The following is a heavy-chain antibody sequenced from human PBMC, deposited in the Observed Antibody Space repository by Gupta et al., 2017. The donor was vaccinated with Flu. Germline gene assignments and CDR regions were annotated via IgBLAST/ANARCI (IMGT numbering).Heavy chain of an antibody. CDR2: ISGSGIST. CDR3: AKGECELHYDPMDV. CDR1: GFTFRNAA. J-gene: IGHJ6*02. D-gene: IGHD3-10*01. Sequence: VQCGGSLTLSFAASGFTFRNAAMNWVRLVPGKGLEWVSSISGSGISTYNADSVKGRFSISRDNSKNTLDLQMSILRAEDTANYYCAKGECELHYDPMDVWGQGTMVTVSS. V-gene: IGHV3-23*01.